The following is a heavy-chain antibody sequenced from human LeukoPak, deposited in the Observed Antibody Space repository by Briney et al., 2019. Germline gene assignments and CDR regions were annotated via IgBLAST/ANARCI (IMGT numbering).Heavy chain of an antibody. CDR3: ARDLGHTGYDLYDY. J-gene: IGHJ4*02. V-gene: IGHV3-7*01. D-gene: IGHD5-12*01. CDR2: MKQDGSEK. Sequence: GGSLRLSCAVSGINFRGYWMAWVRQAPGKGLEWVANMKQDGSEKYYVDSVKGRFAISRDNAKNSLYLEMNSLRVEDTAVYYCARDLGHTGYDLYDYWGQGTLVTVSS. CDR1: GINFRGYW.